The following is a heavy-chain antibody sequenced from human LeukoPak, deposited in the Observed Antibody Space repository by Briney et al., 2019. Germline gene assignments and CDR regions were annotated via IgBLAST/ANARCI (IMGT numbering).Heavy chain of an antibody. CDR2: INPNSGGT. J-gene: IGHJ1*01. V-gene: IGHV1-2*02. Sequence: GASVKVSCKASGYTFTGYYMHWVRQAPGQGLEWMGWINPNSGGTNYAQKFQGRVTMTRDTSISTAYMELSRLRSDDTAVYYCARDNSSGWYGRGYFQHWGQGTLVTVSS. CDR3: ARDNSSGWYGRGYFQH. CDR1: GYTFTGYY. D-gene: IGHD6-19*01.